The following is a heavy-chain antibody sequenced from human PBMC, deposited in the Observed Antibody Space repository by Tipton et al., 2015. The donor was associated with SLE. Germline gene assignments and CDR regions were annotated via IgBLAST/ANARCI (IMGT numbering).Heavy chain of an antibody. D-gene: IGHD1-26*01. Sequence: SLRLSCAASGFTFSTYAMSWVRQAPGKGLEWVAGSSGSDGSTYHADSVRGRFTISRDNSKNTLYLQMNSLKTEDTAVYYCASSGSYSPFDYWGQGTLVTVSS. CDR1: GFTFSTYA. CDR3: ASSGSYSPFDY. J-gene: IGHJ4*02. CDR2: SSGSDGST. V-gene: IGHV3-23*01.